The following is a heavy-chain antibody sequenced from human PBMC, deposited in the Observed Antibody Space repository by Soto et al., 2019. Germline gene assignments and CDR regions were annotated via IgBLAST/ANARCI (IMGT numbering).Heavy chain of an antibody. CDR2: IYYSGST. Sequence: QVQLQESGPGLVKPSETLSLTCTVSGGSISSYYWSWIRQPPGKGLEWIGYIYYSGSTNYNPSLKSRVTISVDTSKNQFSLKLSSVTAADTAVYYCARDGEPIVAAAGYYYFDYWGQGTLVTVSS. J-gene: IGHJ4*02. CDR1: GGSISSYY. CDR3: ARDGEPIVAAAGYYYFDY. D-gene: IGHD6-13*01. V-gene: IGHV4-59*01.